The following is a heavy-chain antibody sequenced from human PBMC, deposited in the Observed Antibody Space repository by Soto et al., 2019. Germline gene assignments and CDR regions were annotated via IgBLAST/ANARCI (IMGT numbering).Heavy chain of an antibody. V-gene: IGHV3-23*01. CDR2: ISGSGGST. CDR3: TTDKDDYVWGSFRTYDAFDI. D-gene: IGHD3-16*02. Sequence: EVQLLESGGGLVQPGGSLRLFCAASGFTFSSYAMSWVRQAPGKGLEWVSAISGSGGSTYYADSVKGRFTIYRDNSKNTLYLQMNSLRAEDTAVYYCTTDKDDYVWGSFRTYDAFDIWGQGTMVTVSS. J-gene: IGHJ3*02. CDR1: GFTFSSYA.